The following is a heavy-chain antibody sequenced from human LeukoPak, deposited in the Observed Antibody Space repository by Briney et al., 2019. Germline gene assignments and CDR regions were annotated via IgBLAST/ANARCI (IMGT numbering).Heavy chain of an antibody. CDR2: IYYSGST. CDR1: GGSISSYY. J-gene: IGHJ4*02. CDR3: ARHYLYCGSPTCYPFYFDY. V-gene: IGHV4-59*08. Sequence: PSETLSLTCTVSGGSISSYYWSWIRQPPGKGLEWIGYIYYSGSTNYNPSLKSRVTISVDTSKNQFSLKLSSVTAADTAVYYSARHYLYCGSPTCYPFYFDYWGQGTLVTVSS. D-gene: IGHD2-2*01.